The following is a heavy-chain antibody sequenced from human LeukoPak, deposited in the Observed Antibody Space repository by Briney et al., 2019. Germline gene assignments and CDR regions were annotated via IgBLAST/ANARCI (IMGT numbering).Heavy chain of an antibody. V-gene: IGHV3-74*01. D-gene: IGHD1-26*01. J-gene: IGHJ4*02. Sequence: GGSLRLSCATSGFTFSAYNMHWVRQAPGKGLVWVSRINTDGSSTSYADSVKGRFTISRDNAKNTLYLQMNSLRAEDTAVYYCARSEWELLGDYWGQGTLVTVSS. CDR3: ARSEWELLGDY. CDR2: INTDGSST. CDR1: GFTFSAYN.